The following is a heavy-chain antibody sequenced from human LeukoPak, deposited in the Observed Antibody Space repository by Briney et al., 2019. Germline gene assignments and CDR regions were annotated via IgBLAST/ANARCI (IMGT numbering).Heavy chain of an antibody. V-gene: IGHV4-59*02. CDR1: GASVNDYY. J-gene: IGHJ4*02. CDR3: ARGGWSLDF. Sequence: TSETLSLTCTVSGASVNDYYWTWIRQTPGKGLEWIGYVHYSGSSDFNPSLKSRVTMSLASTENQLSLKVTSVTAADTAVYYCARGGWSLDFWGQGTLVTVSS. CDR2: VHYSGSS.